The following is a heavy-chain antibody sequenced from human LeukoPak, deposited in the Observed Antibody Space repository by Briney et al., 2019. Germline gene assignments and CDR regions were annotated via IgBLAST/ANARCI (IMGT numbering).Heavy chain of an antibody. Sequence: SETLSLTCTVSGGSISSGSYYWSWIRQPAGKGLEWIGRIYTSGSTNYNPSLKSRVTMSVETSKNQFSLKLSSVTAADTAVYYCARATEAHSWRTRYYDYYMDVWGKGTTVTVSS. CDR3: ARATEAHSWRTRYYDYYMDV. J-gene: IGHJ6*03. D-gene: IGHD6-13*01. CDR1: GGSISSGSYY. V-gene: IGHV4-61*02. CDR2: IYTSGST.